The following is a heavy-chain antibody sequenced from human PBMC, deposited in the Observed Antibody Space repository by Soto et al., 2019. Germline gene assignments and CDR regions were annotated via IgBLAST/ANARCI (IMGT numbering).Heavy chain of an antibody. CDR3: ARGSITMVRGVIPPYYYYGMDV. D-gene: IGHD3-10*01. Sequence: SVKVSCKASGYTFTSYGISWVRQAPGQGLEWMGGIIPIFGTANYAQKFQGRVTITADESTSTAYMELSSLRSEDTAVYYCARGSITMVRGVIPPYYYYGMDVWGQGTTVTVSS. V-gene: IGHV1-69*13. CDR1: GYTFTSYG. J-gene: IGHJ6*02. CDR2: IIPIFGTA.